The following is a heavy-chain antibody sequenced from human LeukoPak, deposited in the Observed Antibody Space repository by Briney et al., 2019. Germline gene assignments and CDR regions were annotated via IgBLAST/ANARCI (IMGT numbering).Heavy chain of an antibody. CDR3: ARDFFPGQSDKSGLVVDH. CDR2: LNPNTGVS. CDR1: GYSFTAYF. D-gene: IGHD3-22*01. J-gene: IGHJ4*02. V-gene: IGHV1-2*02. Sequence: ASARVSCKASGYSFTAYFIHWLRQAPGQGLEWIGCLNPNTGVSNSTQKFHNRVTLTRGTSITTAYLDLSGLRSDDTAVYYCARDFFPGQSDKSGLVVDHWGQGSLVTVSS.